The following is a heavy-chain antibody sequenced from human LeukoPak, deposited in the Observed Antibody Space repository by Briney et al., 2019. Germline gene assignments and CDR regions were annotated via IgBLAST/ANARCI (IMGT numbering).Heavy chain of an antibody. CDR3: ARDLHGGIDY. J-gene: IGHJ4*02. CDR1: GFTFSNYG. CDR2: ISGSGGST. V-gene: IGHV3-23*01. Sequence: PPGGTLRLSCAASGFTFSNYGMSWVRQAPGKGLEWVSGISGSGGSTYYADSVKGRFTISRDNSKNSLFLQMNSLRTEDTALYYCARDLHGGIDYWGQGTLVTVSS.